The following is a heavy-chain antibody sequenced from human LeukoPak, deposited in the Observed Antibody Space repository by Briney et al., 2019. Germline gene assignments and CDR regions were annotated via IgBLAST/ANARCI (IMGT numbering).Heavy chain of an antibody. J-gene: IGHJ4*02. CDR3: ARAPRSGDYVWGSYRYPSYFDY. CDR2: INHSGST. Sequence: SETLSLTCAVYGGSFSGYYWSWIRQPPGKGLEWIGKINHSGSTNYNPSLKSRVTISVDTSKNQFSLKLSSVTAADTAVYYCARAPRSGDYVWGSYRYPSYFDYWGQGTLVTVSS. D-gene: IGHD3-16*02. CDR1: GGSFSGYY. V-gene: IGHV4-34*01.